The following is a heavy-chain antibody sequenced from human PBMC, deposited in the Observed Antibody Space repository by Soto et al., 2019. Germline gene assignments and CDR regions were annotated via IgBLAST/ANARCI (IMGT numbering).Heavy chain of an antibody. CDR1: GFTFSSYG. CDR3: AKGDWWHDYGDQRGDY. Sequence: QVQLVESGGGVVQPGRSLRLSCAASGFTFSSYGMHWVRQAPGKGLEWVAVISYDGSNKYYADSVKGRFTISRDNSKNTLYLQMNSLRAEDTAVYYCAKGDWWHDYGDQRGDYWGQGTLVTVSS. J-gene: IGHJ4*02. CDR2: ISYDGSNK. V-gene: IGHV3-30*18. D-gene: IGHD4-17*01.